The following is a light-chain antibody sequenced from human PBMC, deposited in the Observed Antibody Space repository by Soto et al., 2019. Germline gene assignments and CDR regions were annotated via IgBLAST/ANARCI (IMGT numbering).Light chain of an antibody. CDR3: CSYAGSYTLV. CDR1: SSDVGGYNY. CDR2: DVS. V-gene: IGLV2-11*01. J-gene: IGLJ3*02. Sequence: QAVVTQPRSVSGSPGQSATISCTGTSSDVGGYNYVSWYQQHPGKAPKLMIYDVSKRPSGVPDRFSGSKSGNTASLTISGLQAEDEADYYCCSYAGSYTLVFGGGTKLTVL.